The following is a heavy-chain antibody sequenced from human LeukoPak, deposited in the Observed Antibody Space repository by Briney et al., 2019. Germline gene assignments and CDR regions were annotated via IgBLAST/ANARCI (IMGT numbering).Heavy chain of an antibody. Sequence: PSGTLSLTCAVSGGSISSSNWWSWVRQPPGKGLEWIGEIYHSGSTNYNPSLKSRVTISVDKSKNQFSLKLGSVTAADTAVYYCARVRCSGGGCYPYYYYYGMDVWGQGTTVTVSS. J-gene: IGHJ6*02. D-gene: IGHD2-15*01. CDR1: GGSISSSNW. V-gene: IGHV4-4*02. CDR2: IYHSGST. CDR3: ARVRCSGGGCYPYYYYYGMDV.